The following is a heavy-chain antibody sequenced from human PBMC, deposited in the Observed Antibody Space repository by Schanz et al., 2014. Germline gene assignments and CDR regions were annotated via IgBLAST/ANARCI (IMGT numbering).Heavy chain of an antibody. CDR1: GFTFGDYA. CDR2: INTGVNT. D-gene: IGHD6-13*01. J-gene: IGHJ4*02. V-gene: IGHV3-23*04. CDR3: ARGLIAAAGGAFDY. Sequence: EVQFVESGGGLVQPGGSLRLSCAASGFTFGDYAMTWVRQAPGKGLEWVSAINTGVNTYYADSVRCRFTMSRDNSKNTLYLQMNSLRAGDAAVYYCARGLIAAAGGAFDYWGQGTLVAVSA.